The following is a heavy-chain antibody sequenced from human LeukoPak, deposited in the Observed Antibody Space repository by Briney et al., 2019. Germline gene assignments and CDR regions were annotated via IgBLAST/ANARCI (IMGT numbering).Heavy chain of an antibody. J-gene: IGHJ4*02. V-gene: IGHV4-31*03. Sequence: SQTLSLTCTVSGGSINSGGSYWSWIRQPPGQGLEWIGYIYHSGTSYYNPSLKSRLSMSVDTSENQFSLNLNSVTAADTAVYYCARDGDYHASGSVFFDFWGQGILVTVSS. CDR3: ARDGDYHASGSVFFDF. CDR1: GGSINSGGSY. D-gene: IGHD3-10*01. CDR2: IYHSGTS.